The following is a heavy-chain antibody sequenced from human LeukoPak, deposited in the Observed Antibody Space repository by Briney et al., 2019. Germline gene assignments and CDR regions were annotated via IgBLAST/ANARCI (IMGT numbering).Heavy chain of an antibody. Sequence: GGSLRLSCAASGFTFSTYAMHWVRQAPGKGLVWVSRIKSDGITITYADSVKGRFTISRDNAKNTLYLQMNSLRAEDTAVYYCLRDLNWSLDQWGQGTLVTVSS. CDR1: GFTFSTYA. D-gene: IGHD1-20*01. J-gene: IGHJ4*02. CDR3: LRDLNWSLDQ. CDR2: IKSDGITI. V-gene: IGHV3-74*01.